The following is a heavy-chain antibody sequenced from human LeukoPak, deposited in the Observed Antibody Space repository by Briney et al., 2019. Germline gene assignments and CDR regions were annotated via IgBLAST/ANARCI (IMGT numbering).Heavy chain of an antibody. CDR2: LIPLFGRA. Sequence: SSVKVSCKASGGTFRNYALSWVRQAPGQGLEWMGGLIPLFGRAEYAQKFQGRVTIIADEATNTAYLELSSLTSDDTAIYYCASPKENNDYYFDYWGQGTLVTVST. J-gene: IGHJ4*02. D-gene: IGHD1/OR15-1a*01. V-gene: IGHV1-69*13. CDR1: GGTFRNYA. CDR3: ASPKENNDYYFDY.